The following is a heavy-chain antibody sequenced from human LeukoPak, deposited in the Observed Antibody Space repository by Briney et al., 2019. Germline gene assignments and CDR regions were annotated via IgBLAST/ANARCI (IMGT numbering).Heavy chain of an antibody. CDR1: GFTLSSYW. V-gene: IGHV3-7*03. J-gene: IGHJ4*02. CDR2: IKEDGSEK. Sequence: GGSLRLSCAASGFTLSSYWMSWVRQAPGKGLEWVANIKEDGSEKYYVDSVEGRFTISRDNAKNSLYLQMNSLRAEDTALYYCARDTCSGGSCRTYWDYWGQGTLVTVSS. D-gene: IGHD2-15*01. CDR3: ARDTCSGGSCRTYWDY.